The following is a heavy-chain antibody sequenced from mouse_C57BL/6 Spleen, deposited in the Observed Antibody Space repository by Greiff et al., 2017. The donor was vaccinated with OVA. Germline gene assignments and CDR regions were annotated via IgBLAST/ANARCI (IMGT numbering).Heavy chain of an antibody. V-gene: IGHV5-12*01. Sequence: EVNVVESGGGLVQPGGSLKLSCAASGFTFSDYYMYWVRQTPEKRLEWVAYISNGGGSTYYPDTVKGRFTISRDNAKNTLYLQRSRLKSEDTAMYYCARKGDYYGSSSYWYFDVWGTGTTVTVSS. J-gene: IGHJ1*03. CDR2: ISNGGGST. D-gene: IGHD1-1*01. CDR1: GFTFSDYY. CDR3: ARKGDYYGSSSYWYFDV.